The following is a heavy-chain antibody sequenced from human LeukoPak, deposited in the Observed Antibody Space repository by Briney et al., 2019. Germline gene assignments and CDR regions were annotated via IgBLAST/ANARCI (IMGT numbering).Heavy chain of an antibody. CDR2: TWNDGSKK. CDR1: GFTFSSYG. D-gene: IGHD4-17*01. CDR3: TRRRAVTTSFYYYGMDV. V-gene: IGHV3-33*01. Sequence: GGSLRLSCAASGFTFSSYGMHWVRQAPGKGLEWVAVTWNDGSKKYYTDSVKGRFTISKDNSKNTLYLQMNSLRAEDTAVYYCTRRRAVTTSFYYYGMDVWGKGTTVTVSS. J-gene: IGHJ6*04.